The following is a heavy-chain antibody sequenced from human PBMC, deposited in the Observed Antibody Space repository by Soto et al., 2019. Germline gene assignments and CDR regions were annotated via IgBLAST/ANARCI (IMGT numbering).Heavy chain of an antibody. D-gene: IGHD3-3*01. J-gene: IGHJ4*02. V-gene: IGHV1-18*01. CDR3: ARDSRKYYDFWSGYLD. CDR1: GYTFTSYG. Sequence: AASVKVSCKASGYTFTSYGISWVRQAPGQGLEWMGWVSAYNGNTNYAQKLQGRVTMTTDTSTSTAYMELRSLRSDDTAVYYCARDSRKYYDFWSGYLDWGQGTLVTVSS. CDR2: VSAYNGNT.